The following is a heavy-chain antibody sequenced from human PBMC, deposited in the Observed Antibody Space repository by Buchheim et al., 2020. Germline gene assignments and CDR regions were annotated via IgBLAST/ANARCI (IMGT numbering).Heavy chain of an antibody. Sequence: EVQLVESGGGLVQPGGSLRLSCAASGFTFSSYWMSWVRQAPGKGLEWVANIKQDGSEKYYVDSVKGRFTISRDNAKHSLYLQMNSLRAEDTAVYYCARSYYDFWSGNEYYFDYWGQGTL. D-gene: IGHD3-3*01. V-gene: IGHV3-7*01. CDR1: GFTFSSYW. CDR3: ARSYYDFWSGNEYYFDY. CDR2: IKQDGSEK. J-gene: IGHJ4*02.